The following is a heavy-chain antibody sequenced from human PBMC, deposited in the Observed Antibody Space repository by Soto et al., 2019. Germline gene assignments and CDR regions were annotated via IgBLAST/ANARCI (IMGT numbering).Heavy chain of an antibody. V-gene: IGHV4-34*01. CDR3: ARVGGSSFLNDY. CDR2: ISHSGST. CDR1: GGSFSDHY. Sequence: QVQLQQWGAGLLKPSETLSLTCAVYGGSFSDHYWSWIRQPPGKGLEWIGEISHSGSTNYNPSLKSRVTISVDTSKNQFSLKLSSVSAADTAVYYCARVGGSSFLNDYWGQGTLVTVSS. J-gene: IGHJ4*02. D-gene: IGHD5-18*01.